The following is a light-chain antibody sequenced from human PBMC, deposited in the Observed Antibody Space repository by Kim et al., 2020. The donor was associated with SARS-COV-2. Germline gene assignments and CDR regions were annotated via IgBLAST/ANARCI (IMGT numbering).Light chain of an antibody. CDR1: QSVISTY. V-gene: IGKV3-20*01. CDR2: ASS. CDR3: QLFSSSPPAYT. Sequence: PGESAPLPCRASQSVISTYVAWYQQKLGQAPSLLVFASSSRTAGTPDRFSGSGSGTDFTLTISRVEPDDFAVYYCQLFSSSPPAYTFGQGTKLEIK. J-gene: IGKJ2*01.